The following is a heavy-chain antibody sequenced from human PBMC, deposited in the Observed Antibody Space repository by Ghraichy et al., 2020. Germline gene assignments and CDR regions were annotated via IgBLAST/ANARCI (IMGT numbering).Heavy chain of an antibody. CDR2: IKQDGSEK. J-gene: IGHJ6*02. CDR1: GFTFSSYW. CDR3: ASPSTGTIHYYYGMDV. D-gene: IGHD1-7*01. V-gene: IGHV3-7*01. Sequence: WGSLRLSCAASGFTFSSYWMSWVRQAPGKGLEWVANIKQDGSEKYYVDSVKGRFTISRDNAKNSLYLQMNSLRAEDTAVYYCASPSTGTIHYYYGMDVWGQGTTVTVSS.